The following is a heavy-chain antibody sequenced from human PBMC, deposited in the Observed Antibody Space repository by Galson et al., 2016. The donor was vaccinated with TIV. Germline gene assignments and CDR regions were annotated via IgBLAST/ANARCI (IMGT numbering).Heavy chain of an antibody. J-gene: IGHJ4*02. CDR2: IGTYNGDT. CDR1: GFSFTSYG. CDR3: ARDVRGTWTNMDY. V-gene: IGHV1-18*01. Sequence: SGFSFTSYGFSWVRQAPGQGLEWMGWIGTYNGDTKYAHKFQDRVTMTTDTSTSTAYMEVRSLRSDDTAVYYCARDVRGTWTNMDYWGQGTLVTVSS. D-gene: IGHD1-1*01.